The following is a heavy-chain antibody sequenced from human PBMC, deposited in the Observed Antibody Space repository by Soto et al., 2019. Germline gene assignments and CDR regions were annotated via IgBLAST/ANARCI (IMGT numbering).Heavy chain of an antibody. J-gene: IGHJ4*01. CDR3: ARYRREAVAGYTLDN. Sequence: PSETLSLTCTVSGGSISSNYWTWIRQPPGKGLEWIGYVYNSGSTNYNPSLKTRVTISEDTSKSQFSLKVNSMTAADTAVYYCARYRREAVAGYTLDNWGHGMLVTGSS. CDR1: GGSISSNY. CDR2: VYNSGST. V-gene: IGHV4-59*01. D-gene: IGHD6-13*01.